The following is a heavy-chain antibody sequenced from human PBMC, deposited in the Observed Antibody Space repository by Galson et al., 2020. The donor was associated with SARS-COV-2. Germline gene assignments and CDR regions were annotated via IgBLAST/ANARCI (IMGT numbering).Heavy chain of an antibody. V-gene: IGHV1-18*01. CDR1: GYTFTSYG. CDR3: AIDWGITMVRGVIIPFDY. CDR2: ISAYNGNT. Sequence: ASVKVSCKASGYTFTSYGISWVRQAPGQGLEWMGWISAYNGNTNYAQKLQGRVTMTTDTSTSTAYMELRSLRSDDTAVYYCAIDWGITMVRGVIIPFDYWGQGTLVTVSS. D-gene: IGHD3-10*01. J-gene: IGHJ4*02.